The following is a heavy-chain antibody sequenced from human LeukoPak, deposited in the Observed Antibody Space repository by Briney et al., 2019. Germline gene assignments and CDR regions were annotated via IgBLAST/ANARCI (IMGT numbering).Heavy chain of an antibody. CDR2: ISSSSSTI. J-gene: IGHJ4*02. CDR1: GFTFSSYS. Sequence: QSGGSLRLSCAASGFTFSSYSMNWVRQAPGKGLEWVSYISSSSSTIYYADSVKGRFTISRDNAKNSLYLQMNSLRAEDTAVYFCARVGALSSSWLLYWGQGTLVTVSS. D-gene: IGHD6-13*01. CDR3: ARVGALSSSWLLY. V-gene: IGHV3-48*01.